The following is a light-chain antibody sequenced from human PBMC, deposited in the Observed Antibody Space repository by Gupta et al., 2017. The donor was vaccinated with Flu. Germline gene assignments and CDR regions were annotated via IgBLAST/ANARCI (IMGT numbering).Light chain of an antibody. CDR1: LGLVYSDGNTY. J-gene: IGKJ1*01. Sequence: DGVMTQSPLSLPVTLGQPASISCRSSLGLVYSDGNTYLHWFQQRPGQSPRRLIYNVSKRESGVPDRFSGSGSGTDFTLRISRVEAEDVGVYYCRQCEHWPWAFGQGTKVEIK. CDR2: NVS. CDR3: RQCEHWPWA. V-gene: IGKV2-30*01.